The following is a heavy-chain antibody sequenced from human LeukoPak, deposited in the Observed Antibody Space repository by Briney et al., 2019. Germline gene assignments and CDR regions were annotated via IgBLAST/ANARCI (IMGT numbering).Heavy chain of an antibody. CDR1: GGSFSGYY. D-gene: IGHD3-10*01. J-gene: IGHJ5*01. CDR3: ARPRRHPRGGCFDS. CDR2: INHSGST. V-gene: IGHV4-34*01. Sequence: KPSETLSLTCAVYGGSFSGYYWSWIRQPPGKGLEWIGEINHSGSTNYNPSLKSRVTISVDTSKNQFSLEVTSVTAADTAVYFCARPRRHPRGGCFDSWGQGTLVTVSS.